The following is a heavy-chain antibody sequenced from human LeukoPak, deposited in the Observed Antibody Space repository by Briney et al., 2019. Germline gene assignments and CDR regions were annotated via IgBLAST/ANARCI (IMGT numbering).Heavy chain of an antibody. J-gene: IGHJ5*02. CDR1: GYSFTSYW. V-gene: IGHV5-51*01. CDR3: ARLNTDCGSTSCPPRGGWFDP. CDR2: IYPADSDT. Sequence: GESLKISCKVSGYSFTSYWLVWVRQMPEKGLEWMGIIYPADSDTKYSPSFQGQVTISADKSISTAYLQWSSLKASDTAIYYCARLNTDCGSTSCPPRGGWFDPGAREPWSPSPQ. D-gene: IGHD2-2*01.